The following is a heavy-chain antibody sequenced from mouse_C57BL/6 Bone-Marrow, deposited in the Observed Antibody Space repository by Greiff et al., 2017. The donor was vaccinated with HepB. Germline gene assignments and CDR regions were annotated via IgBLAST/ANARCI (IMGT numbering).Heavy chain of an antibody. CDR1: GFTFSDYY. V-gene: IGHV5-16*01. Sequence: EVHLVESEGGLVQPGSSMKLSCTASGFTFSDYYMAWVSQVPEKGLEWVANINYDGSSTNYLDTLKSRCIISRDNAKNILYLQMSSLTSEDTATYYCARAITTVADWYFDVWGPGTTFTVSS. CDR2: INYDGSST. D-gene: IGHD1-1*01. J-gene: IGHJ1*01. CDR3: ARAITTVADWYFDV.